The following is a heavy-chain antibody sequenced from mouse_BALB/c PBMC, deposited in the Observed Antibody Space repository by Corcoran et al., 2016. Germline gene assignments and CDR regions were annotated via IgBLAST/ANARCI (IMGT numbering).Heavy chain of an antibody. CDR1: GFNIKDTY. D-gene: IGHD2-1*01. CDR2: IDPANGST. CDR3: GRSREGNYVVY. Sequence: EVQLQPSGSELVTPGASVKLSCTASGFNIKDTYMHWVKQRPEQGLEWIGRIDPANGSTNSDPKFQGKATMTADTSSNTVYLQLSSLTSEATAVYYCGRSREGNYVVYWGQGTTLTVSS. V-gene: IGHV14-3*02. J-gene: IGHJ2*01.